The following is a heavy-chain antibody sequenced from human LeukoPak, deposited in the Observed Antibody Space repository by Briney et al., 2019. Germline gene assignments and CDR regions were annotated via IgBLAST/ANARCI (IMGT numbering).Heavy chain of an antibody. J-gene: IGHJ4*02. CDR2: IYYSGST. CDR3: ARRNGQDIVATFRRRYYFDY. Sequence: SETLSLTCTVSGGSISSSNYYWGWIRQPPGKGLEWIGNIYYSGSTYYNSSLKSRVTISINTSKNQFSLKLSSVTAADTAVYYCARRNGQDIVATFRRRYYFDYWGQGTLVTVSS. D-gene: IGHD5-12*01. V-gene: IGHV4-39*07. CDR1: GGSISSSNYY.